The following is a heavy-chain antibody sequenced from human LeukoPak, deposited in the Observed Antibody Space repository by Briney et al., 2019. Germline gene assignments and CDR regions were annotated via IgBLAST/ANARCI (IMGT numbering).Heavy chain of an antibody. J-gene: IGHJ4*02. CDR3: ARFDGSGSYYKYQSYFDY. V-gene: IGHV1-18*04. CDR1: GYTFTSYG. Sequence: GASVKVSCTASGYTFTSYGISWVRQAPGQGLEWMGWISAYNGNTNYAQKLQGRVTMTTDTSTSTAYMELRSLRSDDTAVYYCARFDGSGSYYKYQSYFDYWGQGTLVTVSS. D-gene: IGHD3-10*01. CDR2: ISAYNGNT.